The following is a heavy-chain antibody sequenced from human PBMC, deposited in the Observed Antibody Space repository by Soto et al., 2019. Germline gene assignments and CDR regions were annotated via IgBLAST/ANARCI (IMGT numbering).Heavy chain of an antibody. D-gene: IGHD2-2*01. CDR3: AREAPYCTSATCPKFYDMDV. J-gene: IGHJ6*02. CDR2: VIPILNSP. Sequence: QVQLVQSGAEVKKPGSSVKVSCKASGGTFGSYAITRVRRAPGQGLEWLGGVIPILNSPAYAQKFKARVVITADEITNTAYMELNSLRFDDTAVYYCAREAPYCTSATCPKFYDMDVWGQGTTVTVAS. V-gene: IGHV1-69*01. CDR1: GGTFGSYA.